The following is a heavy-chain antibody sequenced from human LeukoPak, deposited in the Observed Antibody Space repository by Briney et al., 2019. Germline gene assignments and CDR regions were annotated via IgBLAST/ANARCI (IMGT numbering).Heavy chain of an antibody. J-gene: IGHJ6*03. CDR1: GGSISSYY. Sequence: SETLSLTCTVSGGSISSYYWSWIRQPPGKGLEWIGYIYYSGSTNYNPSLKSRVTISVDTSKNQFSLKLSSVTAADTAVYYCARRSSSWYYYYYMDVWGKGTTVSVSS. D-gene: IGHD6-13*01. CDR2: IYYSGST. V-gene: IGHV4-59*01. CDR3: ARRSSSWYYYYYMDV.